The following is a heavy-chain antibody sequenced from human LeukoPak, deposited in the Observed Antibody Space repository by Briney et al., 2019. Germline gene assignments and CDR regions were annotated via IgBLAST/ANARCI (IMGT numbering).Heavy chain of an antibody. CDR3: ARHSTGDYSNPHFDY. CDR1: GGSISSYY. CDR2: IYYSGST. J-gene: IGHJ4*02. V-gene: IGHV4-59*08. D-gene: IGHD4-11*01. Sequence: PSETLSLTCTVSGGSISSYYWSWIRQPPGKGLEWIGYIYYSGSTNYNPSLKSRVIISVDTSKNQFSLKLSSVTAADTAVYYCARHSTGDYSNPHFDYWGQGTLVTVSS.